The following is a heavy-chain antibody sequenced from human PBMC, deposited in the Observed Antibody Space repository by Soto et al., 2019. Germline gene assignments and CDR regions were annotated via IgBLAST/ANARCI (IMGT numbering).Heavy chain of an antibody. CDR1: GYSFTSYW. D-gene: IGHD1-26*01. V-gene: IGHV5-10-1*01. Sequence: PGESLKISCKGSGYSFTSYWISWVRQMPGKGLEWMGRIDPSDSYTNYSPSFQGHVTISADKSISTAYLQWSSLKASDTAMYYCARQSSGRYLEGDRGGDYWGQGPLVTVSS. J-gene: IGHJ4*02. CDR2: IDPSDSYT. CDR3: ARQSSGRYLEGDRGGDY.